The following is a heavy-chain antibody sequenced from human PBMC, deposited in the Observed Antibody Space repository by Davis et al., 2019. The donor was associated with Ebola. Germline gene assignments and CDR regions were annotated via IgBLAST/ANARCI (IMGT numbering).Heavy chain of an antibody. Sequence: GGSLRLSCTASGFTFGDYAMSWVRQAPGKGLEWVSYISSSSSTIYYADSVKGRFTISRDNAKNSLYLQMNSLGAEDTAVYYCARGGRNGITIFGVVKTGGGQGTLVTVSS. CDR1: GFTFGDYA. J-gene: IGHJ4*02. V-gene: IGHV3-48*04. CDR3: ARGGRNGITIFGVVKTG. D-gene: IGHD3-3*01. CDR2: ISSSSSTI.